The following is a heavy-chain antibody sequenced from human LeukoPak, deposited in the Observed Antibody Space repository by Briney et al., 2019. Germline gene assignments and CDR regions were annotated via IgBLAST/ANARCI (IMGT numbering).Heavy chain of an antibody. CDR3: ARHTPSTFDL. V-gene: IGHV3-66*02. CDR2: VYSGGKT. Sequence: GGSLRLSCAASGFSVSNNYMSWVRQAPGKAPEWVSVVYSGGKTSYADSVKGRFTISRDNSINTLFLEMNSLGLDDAAVYYCARHTPSTFDLWGQGVVVTVSA. J-gene: IGHJ5*02. CDR1: GFSVSNNY.